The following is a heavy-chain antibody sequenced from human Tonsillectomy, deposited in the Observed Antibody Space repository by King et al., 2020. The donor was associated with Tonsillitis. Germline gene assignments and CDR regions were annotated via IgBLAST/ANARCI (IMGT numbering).Heavy chain of an antibody. CDR1: GGSVSSGSYY. J-gene: IGHJ6*02. D-gene: IGHD3-10*01. CDR3: AREIYGSGSYDGMDV. Sequence: VQLQESGPGLVKPSETLSLTCTVSGGSVSSGSYYWSWIWQPPGKGLEWIGYIYYSGSTNYNPSLKSRVTISVDTSKSQFSLKLSSVTAADTALYYCAREIYGSGSYDGMDVWGQGTTVTVSS. CDR2: IYYSGST. V-gene: IGHV4-61*01.